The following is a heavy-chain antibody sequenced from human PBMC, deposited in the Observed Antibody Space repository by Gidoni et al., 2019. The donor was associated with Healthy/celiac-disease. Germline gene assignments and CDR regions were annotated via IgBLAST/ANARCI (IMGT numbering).Heavy chain of an antibody. CDR3: AKASVAGDQGYWYFDL. CDR1: GFTFISYG. D-gene: IGHD6-19*01. Sequence: QVQLVESGGGVVQPGRSLRLSCAASGFTFISYGMHWVRQAPGKGLEWVAGISYDGSNKYYADSVKGRFTISRDNSKNTLYLQMNSLRAEDTAVYYCAKASVAGDQGYWYFDLWGRGTLVTVSS. V-gene: IGHV3-30*18. CDR2: ISYDGSNK. J-gene: IGHJ2*01.